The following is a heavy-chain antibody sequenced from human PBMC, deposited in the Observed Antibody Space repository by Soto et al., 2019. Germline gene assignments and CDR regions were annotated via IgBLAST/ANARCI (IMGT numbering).Heavy chain of an antibody. J-gene: IGHJ6*02. CDR1: GFTFSSYS. CDR3: ARVQSGWVGASRRCGMDV. Sequence: EVQLVESGGGEVRPGGSLRLSFVTSGFTFSSYSMNWVRQAPGKGLEWVSSISSSSSYIYYADSVKGRFTISRDNAKNSLYLQMNSLRAEDTAVYYCARVQSGWVGASRRCGMDVWGQGTTVTVSS. D-gene: IGHD4-17*01. V-gene: IGHV3-21*01. CDR2: ISSSSSYI.